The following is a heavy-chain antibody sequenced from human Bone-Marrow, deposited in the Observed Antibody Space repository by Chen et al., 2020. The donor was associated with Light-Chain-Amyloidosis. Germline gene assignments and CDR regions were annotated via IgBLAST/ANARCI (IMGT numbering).Heavy chain of an antibody. V-gene: IGHV3-21*01. CDR1: GFTFSSYS. CDR3: ASYDPRTYYYYYMDV. Sequence: EVQLVESGGGLVKPGGALRLSCAASGFTFSSYSLNWVRQAPGKGLEGVSSISSSSSYIYYADSVKGRFTISRDNAENSLYLQMNSLRAEDTAVYYCASYDPRTYYYYYMDVWGKGTTVTVSS. CDR2: ISSSSSYI. D-gene: IGHD3-3*01. J-gene: IGHJ6*03.